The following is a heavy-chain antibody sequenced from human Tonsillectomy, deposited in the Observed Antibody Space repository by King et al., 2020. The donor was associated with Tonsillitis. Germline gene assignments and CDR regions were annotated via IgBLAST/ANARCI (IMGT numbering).Heavy chain of an antibody. Sequence: VQLVESGGGLVQPGGSLRLSCAASGFTFRNYWIIWVRQAPGKGLEWVANIKEDGSEKYYVDSVKGRFTISRDNAKNSLYLQMNSLRAEDTAVYYCARDRGGGTMSRYVDLWGRGTLVTVSS. V-gene: IGHV3-7*03. CDR3: ARDRGGGTMSRYVDL. CDR2: IKEDGSEK. D-gene: IGHD2-15*01. J-gene: IGHJ2*01. CDR1: GFTFRNYW.